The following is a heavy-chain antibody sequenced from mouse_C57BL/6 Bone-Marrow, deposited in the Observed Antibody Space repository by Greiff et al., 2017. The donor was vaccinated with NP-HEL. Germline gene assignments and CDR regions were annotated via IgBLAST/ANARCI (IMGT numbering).Heavy chain of an antibody. J-gene: IGHJ3*01. V-gene: IGHV1-54*01. CDR3: AREGAY. CDR2: INPGSGGT. Sequence: QVQLQQSGAELVRPGTSVKVSCKASGYAFTNYLIEWVKQRPGQGLEWIGVINPGSGGTNYNEKFKGKATLTADKSSSTAYMPLSSLTSEDSAVYFCAREGAYWGQGTLVTVSA. CDR1: GYAFTNYL.